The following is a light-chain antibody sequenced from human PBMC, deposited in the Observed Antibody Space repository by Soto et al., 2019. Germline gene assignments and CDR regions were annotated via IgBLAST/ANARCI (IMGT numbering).Light chain of an antibody. CDR3: MQAKQTPFT. J-gene: IGKJ4*01. Sequence: DIVMTQSPLSLPVTPGEPASISCRSSQSLLQTNGNTYLDWYLQKPGQSPGLLISLATNRASGVPDRFSGSGSGTDGTLKISRVEAEEGGMDYCMQAKQTPFTVGGGTKVDIK. CDR1: QSLLQTNGNTY. CDR2: LAT. V-gene: IGKV2-28*01.